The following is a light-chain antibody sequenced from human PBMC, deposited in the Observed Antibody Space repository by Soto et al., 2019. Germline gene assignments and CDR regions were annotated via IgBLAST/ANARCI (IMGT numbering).Light chain of an antibody. CDR1: QSVSSY. Sequence: EIVLTQSPATLSLSPGERATLSCRASQSVSSYLAWYQQKPGQSPRLLIYDASNRATGIPARFSSSGSGTDFTLSISSLETKDFAVNYCQQRSKWRFCPGTKVD. V-gene: IGKV3-11*01. CDR2: DAS. J-gene: IGKJ3*01. CDR3: QQRSKWR.